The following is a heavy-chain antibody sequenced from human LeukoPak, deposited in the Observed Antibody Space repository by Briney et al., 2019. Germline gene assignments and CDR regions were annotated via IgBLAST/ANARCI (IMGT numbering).Heavy chain of an antibody. CDR3: ASYLNRALWFGELGFDC. CDR2: IYYSGST. V-gene: IGHV4-30-4*01. CDR1: GGSISSGDYY. D-gene: IGHD3-10*01. J-gene: IGHJ4*02. Sequence: SETLSLTCTVSGGSISSGDYYWSWIRQPPGKGLEWIGYIYYSGSTYYNPSLKSRVTISVDTSKNQFSLKLSSVTAADTAVYYCASYLNRALWFGELGFDCWGQGTLVTVSS.